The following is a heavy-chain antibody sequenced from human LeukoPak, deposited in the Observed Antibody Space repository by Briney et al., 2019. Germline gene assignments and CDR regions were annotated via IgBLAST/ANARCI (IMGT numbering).Heavy chain of an antibody. J-gene: IGHJ4*02. CDR2: INHSGST. V-gene: IGHV4-34*01. CDR3: ARVRTYYYDSSGYSNPYYFDY. CDR1: GGSFRGYY. D-gene: IGHD3-22*01. Sequence: SETLSLTCAVYGGSFRGYYWSWIRQPPGKGLEWIGEINHSGSTNYNPSLKSRVTISVDTSKNQFSLKLSSVTAADTAVYYCARVRTYYYDSSGYSNPYYFDYWGQGTLVTVSS.